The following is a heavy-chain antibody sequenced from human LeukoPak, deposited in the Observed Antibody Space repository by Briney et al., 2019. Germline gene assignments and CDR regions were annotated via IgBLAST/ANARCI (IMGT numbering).Heavy chain of an antibody. CDR2: ISSDESHK. Sequence: PGGSLRLSCVDSGFTFSCYVMHWVRQAPGMGLEWVAVISSDESHKYHADSVKGRFTISRDNSKNTLYLQMNSLRAEDTAVYYCARVQTHFDVDTAMVTGSLGFDYWGQGTLVTVSS. CDR3: ARVQTHFDVDTAMVTGSLGFDY. V-gene: IGHV3-30*14. J-gene: IGHJ4*02. CDR1: GFTFSCYV. D-gene: IGHD5-18*01.